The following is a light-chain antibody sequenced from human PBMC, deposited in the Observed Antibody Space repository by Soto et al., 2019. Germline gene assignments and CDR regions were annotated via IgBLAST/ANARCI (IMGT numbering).Light chain of an antibody. CDR3: QQYNNWPRT. Sequence: EIVMTQSPATLSVPPGERATLSCRASQSVSSNLAWYQQKPGQAPRLLIYGVSTRATGIPARFSGSGSGTEFTLTISSLQSEDFAVYYCQQYNNWPRTFGQGTKVEIK. CDR2: GVS. CDR1: QSVSSN. V-gene: IGKV3-15*01. J-gene: IGKJ1*01.